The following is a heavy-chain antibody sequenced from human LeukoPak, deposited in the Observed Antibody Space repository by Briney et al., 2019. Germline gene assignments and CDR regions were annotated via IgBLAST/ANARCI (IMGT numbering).Heavy chain of an antibody. CDR1: GFTVSSNH. CDR3: AREGNTGSQEGMDV. D-gene: IGHD1-26*01. J-gene: IGHJ6*02. Sequence: GGSLRLSCAASGFTVSSNHMSWVRQAPGKGLEWVSVIYSGGSTYYADSVKGRFTISRDSSKNMLYLQMNSLRAEDTAVYYYAREGNTGSQEGMDVWGQGTTVTVSS. V-gene: IGHV3-53*01. CDR2: IYSGGST.